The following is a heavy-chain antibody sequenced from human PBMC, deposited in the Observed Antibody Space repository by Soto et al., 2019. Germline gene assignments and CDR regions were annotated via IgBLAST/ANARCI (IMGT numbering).Heavy chain of an antibody. V-gene: IGHV3-30*18. CDR3: AKSPHYDILTGYYNRPSYYYGMDV. J-gene: IGHJ6*02. CDR1: GFTCSSLG. Sequence: PGGYLRLSCAATGFTCSSLGMDWVRQAPGKGLEWVALISYDGSNKYYADSVKGRFTISRDNSKNTLYLQMNSLRAEDTAVYYCAKSPHYDILTGYYNRPSYYYGMDVWGQGTTVTVSS. D-gene: IGHD3-9*01. CDR2: ISYDGSNK.